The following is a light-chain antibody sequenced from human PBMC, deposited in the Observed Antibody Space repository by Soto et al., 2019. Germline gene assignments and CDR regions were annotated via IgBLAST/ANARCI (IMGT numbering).Light chain of an antibody. CDR3: QQGGT. J-gene: IGKJ2*01. V-gene: IGKV3-11*01. CDR2: DDS. Sequence: EIVLTQSPATLSLSPGERATLSCRASLSVSASLAWYQQKPGQAPRLLIYDDSNRAAGIPARFSGSGSVTDFTLTITSLESEDFAVYYCQQGGTFGQGTKVDI. CDR1: LSVSAS.